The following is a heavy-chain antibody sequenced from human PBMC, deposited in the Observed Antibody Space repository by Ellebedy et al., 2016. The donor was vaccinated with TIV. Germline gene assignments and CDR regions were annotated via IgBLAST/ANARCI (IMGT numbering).Heavy chain of an antibody. V-gene: IGHV3-20*04. CDR2: IYWSGDST. CDR3: ARISFGGNWYEPRFDY. Sequence: PGGSLRLSCAASGFTFDDYGMSWVRQAPGKGLEWVSGIYWSGDSTGYAGSVKGRFTISRDNARDSLYLQMNSLRAEDTALYYCARISFGGNWYEPRFDYWGQGTLVTVSS. CDR1: GFTFDDYG. D-gene: IGHD1-1*01. J-gene: IGHJ4*02.